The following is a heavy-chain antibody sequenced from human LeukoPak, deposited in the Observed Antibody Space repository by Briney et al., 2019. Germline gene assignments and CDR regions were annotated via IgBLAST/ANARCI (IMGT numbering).Heavy chain of an antibody. Sequence: PGGSLRLSRAASGFTISTYFMSWVRQTPEKGLEWVAFIYTGGGTFYPESMKGRFTISRDTSKNTLYLQMNSLRPEDTAVYHCARDNIGSLDYWGQGTLVTVSS. J-gene: IGHJ4*02. V-gene: IGHV3-66*02. CDR3: ARDNIGSLDY. CDR2: IYTGGGT. CDR1: GFTISTYF. D-gene: IGHD1-1*01.